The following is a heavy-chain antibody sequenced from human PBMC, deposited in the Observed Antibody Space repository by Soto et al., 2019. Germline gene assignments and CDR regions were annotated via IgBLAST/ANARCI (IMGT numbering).Heavy chain of an antibody. CDR1: GGSISSYY. CDR3: ARDGVPAANPIYYYMDV. J-gene: IGHJ6*03. Sequence: SETLSLTCTVSGGSISSYYWSWIRQPPGKGLEWIGYIYYSGSTNYNPSLKSRVTISVDTSKNQFSLKLSSVTAADTAVYYCARDGVPAANPIYYYMDVWGKGTTVTVSS. V-gene: IGHV4-59*01. D-gene: IGHD2-2*01. CDR2: IYYSGST.